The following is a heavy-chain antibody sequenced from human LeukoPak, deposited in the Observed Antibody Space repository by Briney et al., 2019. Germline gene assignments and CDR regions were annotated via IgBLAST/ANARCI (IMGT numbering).Heavy chain of an antibody. CDR3: ARHSGSYFNYYYYYMDV. CDR1: GGSFSGYY. Sequence: SETLSLTCAVYGGSFSGYYWSWIRQPPGKGLEWIGEINHSGSTNYNPSLKSRVTISVDTSKNQFSLKLSSVTAADTAVYYCARHSGSYFNYYYYYMDVWGKGTTVTISS. D-gene: IGHD1-26*01. J-gene: IGHJ6*03. V-gene: IGHV4-34*01. CDR2: INHSGST.